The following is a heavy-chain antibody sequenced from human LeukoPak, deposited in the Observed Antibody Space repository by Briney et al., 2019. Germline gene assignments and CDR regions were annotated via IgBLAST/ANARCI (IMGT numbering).Heavy chain of an antibody. Sequence: PSETLSLTCAVSGYSISSGYYWGWIRPPPGKGLEWIGSIYHSGSTYYNPSLKSRVTISVDTSKNQFSLKLSSVTAADTAVYYCASRPWYDSSGYYFLYFDYWGQGTLVTVSS. D-gene: IGHD3-22*01. CDR1: GYSISSGYY. CDR3: ASRPWYDSSGYYFLYFDY. J-gene: IGHJ4*02. CDR2: IYHSGST. V-gene: IGHV4-38-2*01.